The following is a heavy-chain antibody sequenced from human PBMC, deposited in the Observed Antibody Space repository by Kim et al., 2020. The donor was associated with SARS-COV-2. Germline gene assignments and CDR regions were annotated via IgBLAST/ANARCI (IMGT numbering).Heavy chain of an antibody. J-gene: IGHJ4*02. CDR1: GGSFSGYY. V-gene: IGHV4-34*01. Sequence: SETLSLTCAVYGGSFSGYYWSWIRQPPGKGLEWIGEINHSGSTNYNPSLKSRVTISVDTSKNQFSLKLSSVTAADTAVYYCALGLTVTLGYWGQGTLVTVSS. D-gene: IGHD4-17*01. CDR3: ALGLTVTLGY. CDR2: INHSGST.